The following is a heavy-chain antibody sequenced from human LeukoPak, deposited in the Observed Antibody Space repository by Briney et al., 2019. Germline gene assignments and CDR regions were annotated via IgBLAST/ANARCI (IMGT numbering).Heavy chain of an antibody. CDR1: GGTFSSYA. CDR2: IIPILGIA. D-gene: IGHD6-13*01. CDR3: ARDSSSWGNWFDP. J-gene: IGHJ5*02. V-gene: IGHV1-69*04. Sequence: SVKVSCKASGGTFSSYAISWVRQAPGQGLEWMGRIIPILGIANYAQKFQGRVTMTRDTSISTAYMELSRLRSDDTAVYYCARDSSSWGNWFDPWGQGTLVTVSS.